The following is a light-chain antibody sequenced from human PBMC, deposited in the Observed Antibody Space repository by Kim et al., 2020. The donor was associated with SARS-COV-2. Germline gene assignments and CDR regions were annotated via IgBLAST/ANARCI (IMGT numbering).Light chain of an antibody. V-gene: IGKV1-39*01. J-gene: IGKJ1*01. CDR1: QSISNY. CDR3: QQTYTTPPWT. Sequence: ASVGDRGTITCRPSQSISNYLNWYQQRPGKAPKLLIYTASTLQSGVPSRFSGSGSGTVFTLTISRLQPEDFATYFCQQTYTTPPWTFGQGTRVEI. CDR2: TAS.